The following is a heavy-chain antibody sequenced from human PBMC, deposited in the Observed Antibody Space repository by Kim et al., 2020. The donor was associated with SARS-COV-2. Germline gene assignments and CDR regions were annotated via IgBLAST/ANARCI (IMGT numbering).Heavy chain of an antibody. D-gene: IGHD6-19*01. CDR3: ARGRYSSGQTRGEYCFDY. V-gene: IGHV3-9*01. CDR1: GLTFGDYA. CDR2: ISWSSGTI. J-gene: IGHJ4*02. Sequence: GGSLRLSCAASGLTFGDYAMHWVRQAPGKGLEWVSGISWSSGTIAYADSVKGRFTISRDNAKNSLYLQMNSLRAEDTALYYCARGRYSSGQTRGEYCFDYWGQGTLVTVSS.